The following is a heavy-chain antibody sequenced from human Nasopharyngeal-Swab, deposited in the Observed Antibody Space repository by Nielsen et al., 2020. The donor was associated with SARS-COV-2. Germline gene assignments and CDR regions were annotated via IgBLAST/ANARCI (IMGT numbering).Heavy chain of an antibody. Sequence: VRLAPGKGLEWIGGALHDGRTSYHSTLESRVTISIDTSRNQFSLRLTSVTAADTAVYYCAKEGSGSPALSWGQGILVTVSS. D-gene: IGHD1-26*01. J-gene: IGHJ5*02. CDR3: AKEGSGSPALS. CDR2: ALHDGRT. V-gene: IGHV4-4*02.